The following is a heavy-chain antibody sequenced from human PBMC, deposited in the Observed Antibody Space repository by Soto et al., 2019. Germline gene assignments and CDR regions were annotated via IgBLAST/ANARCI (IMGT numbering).Heavy chain of an antibody. CDR1: GFTFSSYA. CDR2: ISYDGSNK. D-gene: IGHD3-22*01. V-gene: IGHV3-30-3*01. CDR3: AREGGGYYYDSSGYLPPATNYGMDV. J-gene: IGHJ6*02. Sequence: PRLSCAASGFTFSSYAMHWVRQAPGKGLEWVAVISYDGSNKYYADSVKGRFTISRDNSKNTLYLQMNSLRAEDTAVYYCAREGGGYYYDSSGYLPPATNYGMDVWGQGTTVTVSS.